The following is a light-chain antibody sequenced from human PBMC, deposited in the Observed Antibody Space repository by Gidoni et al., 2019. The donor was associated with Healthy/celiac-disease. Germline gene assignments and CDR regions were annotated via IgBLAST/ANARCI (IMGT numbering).Light chain of an antibody. J-gene: IGKJ2*01. V-gene: IGKV3-15*01. CDR1: QSVSSN. CDR3: QRYNNWPST. CDR2: GAS. Sequence: ELVMTQSPATLSVSPGESATLSCMASQSVSSNLAWYQQTPGQAPRLLIYGASTRATGTPARFSGSGSGTEFTLTISSLQSEDFAVYCCQRYNNWPSTFXXXTKLEIK.